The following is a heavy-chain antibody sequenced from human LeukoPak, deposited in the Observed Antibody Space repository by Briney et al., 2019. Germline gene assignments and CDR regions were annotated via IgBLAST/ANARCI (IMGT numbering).Heavy chain of an antibody. V-gene: IGHV4-38-2*02. Sequence: IRRXPGKXLEWXXXXXXXGRAHYNPSLKSRVTISVDTSNNHFSLKLSSVTAADTAVYYCARDPRWLTPDCTSTSCYENYFDPWGQGTLVTVSS. J-gene: IGHJ5*02. CDR3: ARDPRWLTPDCTSTSCYENYFDP. CDR2: XXXXGRA. D-gene: IGHD2-2*01.